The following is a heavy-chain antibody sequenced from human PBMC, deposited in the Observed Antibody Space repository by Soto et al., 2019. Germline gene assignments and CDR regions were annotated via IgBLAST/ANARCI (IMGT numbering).Heavy chain of an antibody. Sequence: QVHLEQWGAGLLKPSETLSLSCGVSGGSFSENYWTWFRQPPGKGLEWIGEISPSGTTKYVPSLKSRVTISKDTSKNQFSLKVTSLTAADTAVYFCPTPFWFGTQPEIWGQGTLVTVSS. CDR1: GGSFSENY. V-gene: IGHV4-34*01. J-gene: IGHJ1*01. CDR2: ISPSGTT. D-gene: IGHD3-10*01. CDR3: PTPFWFGTQPEI.